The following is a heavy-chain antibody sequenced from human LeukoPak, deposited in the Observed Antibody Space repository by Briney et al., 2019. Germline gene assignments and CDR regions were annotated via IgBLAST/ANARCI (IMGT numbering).Heavy chain of an antibody. CDR2: INPNSGGT. J-gene: IGHJ5*02. D-gene: IGHD2-15*01. V-gene: IGHV1-2*02. Sequence: ASVKVSCKASGYTFTGYYMHWVRQAPGQGLEWMGWINPNSGGTNYAQKFQGRVTMTRATSISTAYMELSRLRSDDTAVYYCARGLPRYCSGGSCYSRWFDPWGQGTLVTVSS. CDR1: GYTFTGYY. CDR3: ARGLPRYCSGGSCYSRWFDP.